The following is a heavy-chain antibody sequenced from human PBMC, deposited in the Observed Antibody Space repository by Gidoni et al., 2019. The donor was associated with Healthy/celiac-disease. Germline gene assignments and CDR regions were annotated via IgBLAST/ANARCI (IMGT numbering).Heavy chain of an antibody. D-gene: IGHD4-17*01. J-gene: IGHJ3*02. V-gene: IGHV4-34*01. Sequence: AVYGGSFSGYYWSWIRQPPGKGLEWIGEINHSGSTNYNPSLKSRVTISVDTSKNQFSLKLSSVTAADTAVYYYARATVTVDAFDIWGQGTMVTVSS. CDR3: ARATVTVDAFDI. CDR2: INHSGST. CDR1: GGSFSGYY.